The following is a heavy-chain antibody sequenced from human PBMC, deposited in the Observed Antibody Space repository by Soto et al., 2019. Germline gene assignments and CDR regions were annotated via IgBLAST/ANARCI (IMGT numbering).Heavy chain of an antibody. CDR1: GGSISRYY. Sequence: PSETLSLTCTVSGGSISRYYWSWIRQPPGKGLEWIAYMYNTGSPVYNPSFKSRVTISVDTSKNQFSLKLNSVTAADTAVYYCARDLWGYCGTDCYPLDVWGQGTTVTVS. D-gene: IGHD2-21*02. CDR2: MYNTGSP. CDR3: ARDLWGYCGTDCYPLDV. J-gene: IGHJ6*02. V-gene: IGHV4-59*01.